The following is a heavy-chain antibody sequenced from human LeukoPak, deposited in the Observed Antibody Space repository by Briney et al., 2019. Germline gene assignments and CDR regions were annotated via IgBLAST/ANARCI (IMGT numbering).Heavy chain of an antibody. V-gene: IGHV3-74*01. CDR1: GFTFNNYW. CDR2: INPDGTVT. D-gene: IGHD6-19*01. J-gene: IGHJ2*01. Sequence: GGSLRLSCAASGFTFNNYWMHWVRQAPGEGLVWVSPINPDGTVTTYAGSVKGRFTISRDNAKNTLYLQMNSLRAEDTAVYYCVRDSPSGFFDLWGRGTLVTVSS. CDR3: VRDSPSGFFDL.